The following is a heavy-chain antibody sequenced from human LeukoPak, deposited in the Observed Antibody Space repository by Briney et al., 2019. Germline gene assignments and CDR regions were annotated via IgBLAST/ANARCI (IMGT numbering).Heavy chain of an antibody. V-gene: IGHV1-69*13. CDR2: IIPIFGTA. J-gene: IGHJ6*04. CDR3: ARGGYDLFYYYYYGMDV. CDR1: GGTFSSYA. D-gene: IGHD5-12*01. Sequence: SVKVSCKASGGTFSSYAISWVRQAPGQGLEWMGGIIPIFGTANYAQKFQGRVTITADEYTSTAYMELSSLRSEDTAVYYCARGGYDLFYYYYYGMDVWGKGTTVTVSS.